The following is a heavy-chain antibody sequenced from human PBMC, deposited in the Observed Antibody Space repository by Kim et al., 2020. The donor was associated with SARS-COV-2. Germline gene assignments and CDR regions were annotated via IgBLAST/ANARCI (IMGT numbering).Heavy chain of an antibody. CDR2: IYSGGST. CDR1: GFTVSSNY. CDR3: ARTDRHSSTTGDAFDI. J-gene: IGHJ3*02. D-gene: IGHD2-2*01. Sequence: GGSLRLSCAASGFTVSSNYMSWVRQAPGKGLEWVSVIYSGGSTYYADSVKGRFTISRDNSKNTLYLQMNSLRAEDTAVYYCARTDRHSSTTGDAFDIWGQGTMVTVSS. V-gene: IGHV3-53*01.